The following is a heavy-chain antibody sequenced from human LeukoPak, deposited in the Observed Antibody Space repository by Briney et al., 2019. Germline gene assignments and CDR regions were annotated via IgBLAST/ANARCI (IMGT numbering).Heavy chain of an antibody. V-gene: IGHV4-34*01. J-gene: IGHJ4*02. D-gene: IGHD2-2*01. Sequence: SGTLSLTCAVYGGSFSGYYWSWIRQPPGKGLEWIGEINHSGSTNYNPSLKGRVTISVDTSKNQFSLKLSSVTAADTAVYYCARAWYQLLAYFDYWGQGTLVTVSS. CDR2: INHSGST. CDR3: ARAWYQLLAYFDY. CDR1: GGSFSGYY.